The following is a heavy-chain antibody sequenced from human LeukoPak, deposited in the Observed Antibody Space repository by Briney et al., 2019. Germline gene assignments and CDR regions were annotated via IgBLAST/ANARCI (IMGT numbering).Heavy chain of an antibody. CDR1: GFTFSSYG. J-gene: IGHJ3*02. CDR2: ISYDGCNK. Sequence: GRSLRLSCAASGFTFSSYGMHWVRQAPGKGLEWVAVISYDGCNKYYADSVKGRFTISRDNSKNTLYLQMNSLRAEDTAVYYCAKDHSSIVATGAFDIWGQGTMVTVSS. V-gene: IGHV3-30*18. CDR3: AKDHSSIVATGAFDI. D-gene: IGHD5-12*01.